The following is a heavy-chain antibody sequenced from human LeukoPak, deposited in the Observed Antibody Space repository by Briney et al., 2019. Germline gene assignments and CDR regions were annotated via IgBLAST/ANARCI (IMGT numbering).Heavy chain of an antibody. Sequence: GASVKVSCRTSGYSFTDFYIHWVRQAPGQGLEWMGWIHPRRGDTKYAQKFQGRVTMTRDTSISTAYLDLSSLRSSDTAVYYCARDGDYGTGSYYRGCIDSWGQGTPVTVSP. V-gene: IGHV1-2*02. CDR3: ARDGDYGTGSYYRGCIDS. CDR1: GYSFTDFY. CDR2: IHPRRGDT. J-gene: IGHJ4*02. D-gene: IGHD3-10*01.